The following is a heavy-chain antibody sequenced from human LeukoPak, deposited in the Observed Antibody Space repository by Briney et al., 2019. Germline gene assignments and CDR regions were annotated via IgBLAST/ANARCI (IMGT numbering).Heavy chain of an antibody. CDR1: RYTFTGYY. CDR3: ARERGRWLQKFDY. V-gene: IGHV1-2*02. Sequence: ASVKVSCKASRYTFTGYYMHWVRQAPGQGLEWMGWINPNSGGTSYAQKFQGRVTMTRDTSISTDYMELSRLRSDDTAVYYCARERGRWLQKFDYWGQGTLVTVSS. J-gene: IGHJ4*02. CDR2: INPNSGGT. D-gene: IGHD5-24*01.